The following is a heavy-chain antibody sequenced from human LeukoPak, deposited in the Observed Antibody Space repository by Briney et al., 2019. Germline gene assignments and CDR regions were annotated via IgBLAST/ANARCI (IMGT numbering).Heavy chain of an antibody. CDR1: GYTFTSYG. V-gene: IGHV1-18*01. Sequence: ASVKVSCKASGYTFTSYGISWVRQAPGQGLEWMGWISAYNGNTNYAQKLQGRVTMTTDTSTSTAYMELRSLRSDDTAVYYCARVANYYGSGSYYFDYWGQGTLVTVSS. J-gene: IGHJ4*02. CDR3: ARVANYYGSGSYYFDY. CDR2: ISAYNGNT. D-gene: IGHD3-10*01.